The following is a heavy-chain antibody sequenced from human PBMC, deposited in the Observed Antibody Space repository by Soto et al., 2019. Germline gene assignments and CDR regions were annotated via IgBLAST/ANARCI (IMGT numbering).Heavy chain of an antibody. D-gene: IGHD3-3*01. V-gene: IGHV3-30-3*01. CDR2: ISYDGSNK. J-gene: IGHJ6*02. CDR1: GFTFSSYA. Sequence: GGSLRLSCAASGFTFSSYAMHWVRQAPGKGLEWVAVISYDGSNKYYADSAKGRFTISRDNSKNTLYLQMNSLRAEDTAVYYCARGDYDFWSGPPGGMDVWGQGTTVTVSS. CDR3: ARGDYDFWSGPPGGMDV.